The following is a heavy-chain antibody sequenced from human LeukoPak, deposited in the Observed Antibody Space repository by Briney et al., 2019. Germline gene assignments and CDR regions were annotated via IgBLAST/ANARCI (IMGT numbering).Heavy chain of an antibody. V-gene: IGHV1-69*01. Sequence: GASVKVSCKASRGTFSSYAISWVRQAPGQGLEWMGGIIPIFGTANYAQKFQGRVTITADESTSTAYMELSSLRSEDTAVYYCAPTVLRGAVAGTIDYWGQGTLVTVSS. J-gene: IGHJ4*02. CDR1: RGTFSSYA. D-gene: IGHD6-19*01. CDR2: IIPIFGTA. CDR3: APTVLRGAVAGTIDY.